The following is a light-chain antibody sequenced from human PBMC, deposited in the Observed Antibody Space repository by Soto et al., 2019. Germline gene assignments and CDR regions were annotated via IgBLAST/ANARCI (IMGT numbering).Light chain of an antibody. CDR2: WAS. J-gene: IGKJ2*01. V-gene: IGKV4-1*01. CDR1: QSVLYSSNNKNY. CDR3: QQYYSNPPMFT. Sequence: DIVMTQSPDSLAVSLGERATINCMSSQSVLYSSNNKNYLAWYQQKPGQPPKLLIYWASIRESGVPDRFSGSGSGTDFTLTISSLQAEDVAVYYCQQYYSNPPMFTFGQGTKLEIK.